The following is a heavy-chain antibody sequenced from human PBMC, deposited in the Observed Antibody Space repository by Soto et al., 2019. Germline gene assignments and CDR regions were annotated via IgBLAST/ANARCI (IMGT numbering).Heavy chain of an antibody. CDR2: IRSKALGYAT. Sequence: GGSLRLSCAASGFNFSASAMHWVRQPSGKGLEWVGRIRSKALGYATGYAASVKGRFTISRDDSKNTAFLQLNSLRTEDTAVYYCTRYDTFDSWGQGA. J-gene: IGHJ4*02. D-gene: IGHD3-9*01. CDR3: TRYDTFDS. V-gene: IGHV3-73*01. CDR1: GFNFSASA.